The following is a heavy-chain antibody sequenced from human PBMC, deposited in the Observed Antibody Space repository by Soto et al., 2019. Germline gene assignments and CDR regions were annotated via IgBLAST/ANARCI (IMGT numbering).Heavy chain of an antibody. D-gene: IGHD1-26*01. V-gene: IGHV2-70*12. CDR3: ARMRGAWAHYFSAMDV. CDR2: IDWDDDK. CDR1: GLSLSTSGMC. Sequence: SGPTLVNPTQTLTLTCSFSGLSLSTSGMCVTWIRQPPGKALEWLALIDWDDDKYFSTSLKTRLTISKDTSKNQLVLTLTNMDPVDTATYYCARMRGAWAHYFSAMDVWGQGTTVTVSS. J-gene: IGHJ6*02.